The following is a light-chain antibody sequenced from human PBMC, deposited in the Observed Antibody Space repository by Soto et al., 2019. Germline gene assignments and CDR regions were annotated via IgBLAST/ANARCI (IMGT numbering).Light chain of an antibody. CDR3: QTWDTGIQV. CDR1: SGHSTYT. CDR2: LKNDGSH. V-gene: IGLV4-69*01. J-gene: IGLJ2*01. Sequence: QSVLTQSPSASASPGASVKLTCSLRSGHSTYTIAWHQQHPGKGPRYLMRLKNDGSHTKGDGIPDRFSGSSFGAERYLTISRLQSEDVADYYCQTWDTGIQVFGAGTKLTVL.